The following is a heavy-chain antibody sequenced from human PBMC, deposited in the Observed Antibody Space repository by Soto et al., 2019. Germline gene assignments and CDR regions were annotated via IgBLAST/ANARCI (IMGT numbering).Heavy chain of an antibody. CDR3: ARGTIVARQHLDY. D-gene: IGHD6-6*01. V-gene: IGHV3-30*03. CDR2: ISIRGGDE. Sequence: QVQLVESGGGVVQPGTSLRLSCAASGFTFSSYAMHWARQAPGKGLEWVTVISIRGGDEYYAESVRGRFTISRDDSKNTLYLQMYSLRVEDTAVYYCARGTIVARQHLDYWGQGTLVTVSS. CDR1: GFTFSSYA. J-gene: IGHJ4*02.